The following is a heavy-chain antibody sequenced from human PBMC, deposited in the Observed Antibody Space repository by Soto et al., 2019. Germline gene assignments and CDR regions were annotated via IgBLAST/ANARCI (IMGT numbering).Heavy chain of an antibody. D-gene: IGHD6-13*01. CDR3: ARDARIAAAGAFDI. CDR2: ISSSSSNI. CDR1: GFTFSSYS. Sequence: EVQLVESGGGLVQPGGSLRLSCAASGFTFSSYSMNWVRQAPGKGLEWVSYISSSSSNIYYADSVKGRFTISRDNAKNSLYLQMNSLRAEDTAVYYCARDARIAAAGAFDIWGQGTMVTVSS. V-gene: IGHV3-48*01. J-gene: IGHJ3*02.